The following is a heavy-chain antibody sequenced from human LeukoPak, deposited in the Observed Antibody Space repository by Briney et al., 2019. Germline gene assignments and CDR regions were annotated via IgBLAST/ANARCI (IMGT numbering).Heavy chain of an antibody. V-gene: IGHV3-30*18. CDR2: ISYDGSDK. J-gene: IGHJ4*02. Sequence: GGSLRLSCAASGFTFSSYGMHWVRQAPGKGLEWVAVISYDGSDKYYADSVKGRFTISRDNSKNTLYLQMNSLRAEDTAVYYCAKEGIQLWLVWDEGYWGQGTLVTVSS. D-gene: IGHD5-18*01. CDR1: GFTFSSYG. CDR3: AKEGIQLWLVWDEGY.